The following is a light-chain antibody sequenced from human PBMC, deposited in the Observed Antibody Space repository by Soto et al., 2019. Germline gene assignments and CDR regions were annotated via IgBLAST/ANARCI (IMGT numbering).Light chain of an antibody. CDR2: DAS. CDR3: LQRSKWPLT. J-gene: IGKJ4*01. CDR1: QSVSSY. V-gene: IGKV3-11*01. Sequence: EIVLTQSPATLSVSPGERATLSCRASQSVSSYLAWLQQKPGQAPRLLIYDASNRATGIPARFSGSGSGTDFTLTISSLEPEDFAVYYCLQRSKWPLTFGGGTKVEIK.